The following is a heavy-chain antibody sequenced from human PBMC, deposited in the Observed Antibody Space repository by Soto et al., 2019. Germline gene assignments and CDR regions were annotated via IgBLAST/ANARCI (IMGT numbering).Heavy chain of an antibody. CDR2: INSVASYV. CDR3: TRDRSSFMRGRIRGPYGGLDV. Sequence: QLVESGGGLVKPGGSLRVSCAASRFAFSSYSMHWVRQAPMKGLEWVASINSVASYVYYADSVEDRFTISRDNAKNSVYLQMNSLRAEDTAVYYCTRDRSSFMRGRIRGPYGGLDVWGQGTTVLVS. J-gene: IGHJ6*02. CDR1: RFAFSSYS. V-gene: IGHV3-21*01. D-gene: IGHD3-10*01.